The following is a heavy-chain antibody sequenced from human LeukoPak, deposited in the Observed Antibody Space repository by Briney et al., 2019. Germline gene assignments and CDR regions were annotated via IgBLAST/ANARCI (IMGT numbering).Heavy chain of an antibody. CDR3: ATVFDF. V-gene: IGHV3-74*01. D-gene: IGHD2-21*02. CDR1: GFTLSSNW. J-gene: IGHJ5*01. CDR2: IDDVGSGT. Sequence: GGSLRLSCAVSGFTLSSNWMHWVRQVPGKGLEWVCRIDDVGSGTSYADSVKGRFTISRDDAKNTVHLQMNSLRAEDTAVYYCATVFDFWGQGTLVTVSS.